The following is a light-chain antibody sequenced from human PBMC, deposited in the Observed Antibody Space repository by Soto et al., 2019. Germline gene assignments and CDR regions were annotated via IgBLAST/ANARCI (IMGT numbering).Light chain of an antibody. CDR1: SSNIGSNF. J-gene: IGLJ2*01. CDR3: AAWDDSLNGHVV. CDR2: DND. Sequence: QSVLTQPPSASGPPGQRVTISCSGGSSNIGSNFVYWYQQLPGTAPKLLIYDNDQRPSGVPDRISGSKSGTSASLAISGLRSEDEADYYCAAWDDSLNGHVVFGGGTKLTVL. V-gene: IGLV1-47*02.